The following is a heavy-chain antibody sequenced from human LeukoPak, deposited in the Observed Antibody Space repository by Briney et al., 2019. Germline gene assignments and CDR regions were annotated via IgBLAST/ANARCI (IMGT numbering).Heavy chain of an antibody. CDR1: GGSFSGYY. CDR2: INHSGST. CDR3: ARRLVGATGWFDP. Sequence: SETLSLTCAVYGGSFSGYYWGWIRQPPGKGLEWIGEINHSGSTNYNPSLKSRVTISVDTSKNQFSLKLSSVTAADTAVYYCARRLVGATGWFDPWGQGTLVTVSS. V-gene: IGHV4-34*01. J-gene: IGHJ5*02. D-gene: IGHD1-26*01.